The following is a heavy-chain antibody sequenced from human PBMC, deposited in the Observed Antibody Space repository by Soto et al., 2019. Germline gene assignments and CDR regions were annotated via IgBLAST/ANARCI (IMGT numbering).Heavy chain of an antibody. V-gene: IGHV6-1*01. Sequence: SQTLSLSCAISGDSVSSNSAAWNWIRHSPSRGLEWLGRTYYRSKWYNDYAVSVKSRITIEPDTSNNHFSLQLNSVTAEDTAVYHCARVPLVATTRYYFEYWAPGTMVTLSS. D-gene: IGHD5-12*01. CDR1: GDSVSSNSAA. CDR2: TYYRSKWYN. CDR3: ARVPLVATTRYYFEY. J-gene: IGHJ4*02.